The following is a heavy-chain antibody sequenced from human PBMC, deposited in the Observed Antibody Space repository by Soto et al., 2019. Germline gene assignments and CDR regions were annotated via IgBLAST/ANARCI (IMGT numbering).Heavy chain of an antibody. CDR2: IIPIIGTT. D-gene: IGHD3-16*01. Sequence: SVKVSCKASGGTFSSYAISWVRQAPGQGLEWMGGIIPIIGTTNYAQKFQGRVTITADESTSTAYMELSSLRSEDTAVYSCAXVPGGEFWGDYYYSMDVWGQGTTVTVSS. CDR3: AXVPGGEFWGDYYYSMDV. J-gene: IGHJ6*02. V-gene: IGHV1-69*13. CDR1: GGTFSSYA.